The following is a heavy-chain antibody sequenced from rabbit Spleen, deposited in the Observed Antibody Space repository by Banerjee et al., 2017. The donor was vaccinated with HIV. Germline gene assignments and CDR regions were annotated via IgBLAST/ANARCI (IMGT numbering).Heavy chain of an antibody. CDR2: IDSGSSGFT. D-gene: IGHD4-1*01. J-gene: IGHJ4*01. CDR1: GFSFSSSDY. V-gene: IGHV1S40*01. CDR3: ARVSESSGWGEDL. Sequence: QSLEESGGDLVKPGASLTLTCTASGFSFSSSDYMCWVRQAPGKGLEWIACIDSGSSGFTYFASWAKGRFTISKTSSTTVTLQMTSLTAADTATYFCARVSESSGWGEDLWGPGTLVTVS.